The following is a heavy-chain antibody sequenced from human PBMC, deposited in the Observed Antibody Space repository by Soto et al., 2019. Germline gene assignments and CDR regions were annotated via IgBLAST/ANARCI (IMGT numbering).Heavy chain of an antibody. J-gene: IGHJ6*02. CDR3: ARDGPMVRGVIISAKYYYYGMDV. V-gene: IGHV1-18*01. D-gene: IGHD3-10*01. CDR1: GGTFSSYA. Sequence: ASVKVSCKASGGTFSSYAISWVRQAPGQGLEWMGWISAYNGNTNYAQKLQGRVTMTTDTSTSTAYMELRSLRSDDTAVYYCARDGPMVRGVIISAKYYYYGMDVWGQGTTVTVSS. CDR2: ISAYNGNT.